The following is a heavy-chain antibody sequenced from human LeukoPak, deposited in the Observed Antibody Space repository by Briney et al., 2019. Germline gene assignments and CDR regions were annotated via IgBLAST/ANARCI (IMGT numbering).Heavy chain of an antibody. V-gene: IGHV3-30-3*01. CDR3: ARGRYCSGGSCQSGYGMDV. J-gene: IGHJ6*02. D-gene: IGHD2-15*01. CDR1: RFTFSSYA. Sequence: PGGTLRLSGAASRFTFSSYARSWVRQAPGKGLEGGAVISYDGINKFYADSVKGRFTISRDNPKNTLYLQMNSLRAEDTAVYYCARGRYCSGGSCQSGYGMDVWGQGTTVTVSS. CDR2: ISYDGINK.